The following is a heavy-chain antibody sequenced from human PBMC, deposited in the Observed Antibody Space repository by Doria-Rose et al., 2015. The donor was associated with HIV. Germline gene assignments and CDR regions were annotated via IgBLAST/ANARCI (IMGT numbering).Heavy chain of an antibody. J-gene: IGHJ4*02. CDR2: IRSRGNGGTT. CDR1: GFTFKNAW. D-gene: IGHD2-21*01. V-gene: IGHV3-15*01. Sequence: VQLVQSGGGLVKPGGSLKVSCAASGFTFKNAWMTWVRQAPGKGLEWVGLIRSRGNGGTTEYAESVKCRFTISRDDSKTTVYLQMSSLKTEDTAMYYCTTVGVCGGETCKDYDYWGQGTLVSVSS. CDR3: TTVGVCGGETCKDYDY.